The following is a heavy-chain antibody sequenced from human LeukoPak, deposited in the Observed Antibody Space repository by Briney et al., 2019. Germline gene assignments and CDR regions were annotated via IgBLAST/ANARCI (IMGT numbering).Heavy chain of an antibody. D-gene: IGHD2-21*02. Sequence: GETLKISCEGSGYSFSNYWIGWVRQMPGKGLEWMGIIYPGDYETRYSPSFQGLVTISVDKSISTAYLQWSSLKASDTAMYYCAIPPGYCGNDCSFNHWGQGTLVTVSS. CDR1: GYSFSNYW. V-gene: IGHV5-51*01. CDR2: IYPGDYET. J-gene: IGHJ4*02. CDR3: AIPPGYCGNDCSFNH.